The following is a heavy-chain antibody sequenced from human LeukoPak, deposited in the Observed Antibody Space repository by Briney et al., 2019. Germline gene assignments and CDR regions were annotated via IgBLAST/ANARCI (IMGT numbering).Heavy chain of an antibody. J-gene: IGHJ4*02. V-gene: IGHV3-74*01. CDR1: GFTFSTSW. CDR3: ALKGGSNIGFDH. CDR2: INTDGTTT. Sequence: PGGSLRLSCAASGFTFSTSWMHWVRQGPEKGMVWVSRINTDGTTTTYADSVKGRFTISRDNAKNTLYLQMNSLRVEDTAVYYCALKGGSNIGFDHWGQGTLVTVSS. D-gene: IGHD3-16*01.